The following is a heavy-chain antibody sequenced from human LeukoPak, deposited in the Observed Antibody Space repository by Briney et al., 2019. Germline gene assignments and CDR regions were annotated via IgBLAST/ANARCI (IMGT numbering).Heavy chain of an antibody. Sequence: GGSLRLSCAASGFTFSSYWMSWVRQAPGKGLEWVANIKQDGSEKYYVDSVKGRFTISRDNAKNSLYLQMNSLRAEDTAVYYCASSYYYGSGSYYSLYYYYGMDVWGQGTTVTVSS. CDR2: IKQDGSEK. V-gene: IGHV3-7*01. J-gene: IGHJ6*02. CDR3: ASSYYYGSGSYYSLYYYYGMDV. CDR1: GFTFSSYW. D-gene: IGHD3-10*01.